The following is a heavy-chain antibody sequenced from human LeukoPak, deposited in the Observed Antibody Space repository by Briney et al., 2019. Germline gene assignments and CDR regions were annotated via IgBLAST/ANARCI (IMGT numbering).Heavy chain of an antibody. J-gene: IGHJ4*02. CDR3: AKDIQSRPVDSYFDY. V-gene: IGHV3-9*01. CDR1: GFTFDDYA. D-gene: IGHD3-9*01. Sequence: GGSLRLSCAASGFTFDDYAMHWVRQAPGKGLEWVSGISWNSGSIGYADSVKGRFTISRDNAKNSLYLQMNSLRAEDTALYYCAKDIQSRPVDSYFDYWGQGTLVTVSS. CDR2: ISWNSGSI.